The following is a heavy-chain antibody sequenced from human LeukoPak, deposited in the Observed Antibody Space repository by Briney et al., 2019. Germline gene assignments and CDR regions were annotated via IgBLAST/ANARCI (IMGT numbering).Heavy chain of an antibody. V-gene: IGHV3-30*02. CDR3: AKDADYYYYMDV. Sequence: GGSLRLSCAASGFTFSSYGMHWVRQAPGKGLEWVAFIRYDGSNKYYADSVKGRFTISRDNSKNTLYLQMNSLRAEDTAVYYCAKDADYYYYMDVWGKGTTVTISS. CDR1: GFTFSSYG. J-gene: IGHJ6*03. CDR2: IRYDGSNK.